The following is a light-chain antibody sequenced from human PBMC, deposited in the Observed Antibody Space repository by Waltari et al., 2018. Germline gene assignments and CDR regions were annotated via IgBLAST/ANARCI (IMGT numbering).Light chain of an antibody. CDR2: GNF. J-gene: IGLJ2*01. Sequence: QSVLTQPPSASAAPGQRVTISSTGSRSNIRANFDVHWYQHLPGTAPRLLIYGNFNRPSGVPDRFSGSKSGTSASLAITGLQAEDEANYYCQSYDSSLSLVVFGGGTRLTVL. CDR1: RSNIRANFD. V-gene: IGLV1-40*01. CDR3: QSYDSSLSLVV.